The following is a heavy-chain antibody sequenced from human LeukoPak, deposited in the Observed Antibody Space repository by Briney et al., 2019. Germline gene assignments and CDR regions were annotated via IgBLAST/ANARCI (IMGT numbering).Heavy chain of an antibody. CDR1: GGSISSSSYY. CDR3: ARHEAGVVVMYGDYFDY. D-gene: IGHD3-22*01. J-gene: IGHJ4*02. V-gene: IGHV4-39*01. Sequence: TSETLSLTCTVSGGSISSSSYYWGWIRQPPGKGLEWIGSIYYSGSTYYNPSLKSRVTISVDTSKNQFSLKLSSVTAADTAVYYCARHEAGVVVMYGDYFDYWGQGTLVTVSS. CDR2: IYYSGST.